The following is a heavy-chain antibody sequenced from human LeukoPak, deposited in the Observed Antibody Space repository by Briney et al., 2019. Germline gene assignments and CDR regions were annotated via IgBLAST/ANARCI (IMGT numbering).Heavy chain of an antibody. J-gene: IGHJ4*02. CDR3: ARGDYYGTGSNADY. V-gene: IGHV3-33*01. CDR2: IWYDGSNK. D-gene: IGHD3-10*01. Sequence: PGRSLRLSCAASGFTFSSYAMHWVRQAPGKGLEWVALIWYDGSNKYYADSVKGRFTISRDNSKNTLFLQMSSLRVEDTAMYFCARGDYYGTGSNADYWGQRIPVSFSS. CDR1: GFTFSSYA.